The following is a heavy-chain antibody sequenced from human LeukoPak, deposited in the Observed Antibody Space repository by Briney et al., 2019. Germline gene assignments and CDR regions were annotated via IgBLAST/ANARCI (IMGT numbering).Heavy chain of an antibody. D-gene: IGHD1-14*01. V-gene: IGHV4-34*01. Sequence: SETLSLACAVYGGSFSGYYWSWIRQPPGKGLEWIGEINHSGSTNYNPSLKSRVTISVDTSKNQFSLKLSSVTAADTAVYYCARGVTNFDYWGQGTLVTVSS. CDR2: INHSGST. CDR1: GGSFSGYY. CDR3: ARGVTNFDY. J-gene: IGHJ4*02.